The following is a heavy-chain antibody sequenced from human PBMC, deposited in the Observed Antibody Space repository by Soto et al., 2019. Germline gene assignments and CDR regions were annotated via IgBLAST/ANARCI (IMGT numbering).Heavy chain of an antibody. J-gene: IGHJ1*01. D-gene: IGHD6-13*01. V-gene: IGHV1-69*02. CDR2: IIPILGIA. CDR3: ARGQQLPLGYFQH. CDR1: GGTFSGYT. Sequence: SVKVSCKASGGTFSGYTISWVRQAPGQGLEWMGRIIPILGIANYAQKFQGRVTITADKSTSTAYMELSSLRSEDTAVYYCARGQQLPLGYFQHWGQGTLVTVSS.